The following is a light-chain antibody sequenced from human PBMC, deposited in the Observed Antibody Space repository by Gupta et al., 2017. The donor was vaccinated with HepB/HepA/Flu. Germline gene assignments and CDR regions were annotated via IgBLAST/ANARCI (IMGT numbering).Light chain of an antibody. J-gene: IGKJ4*01. CDR2: AAS. CDR3: QQSYSTLLLT. CDR1: QSISSY. V-gene: IGKV1-39*01. Sequence: IQMTQFPSSLSASVGDRVTITCRASQSISSYLNWYQQKPGKAPKLLIYAASSLQSGVPSRFSGSGSWTDFTLTISSLQPEDFATYYCQQSYSTLLLTFGGGTKVEIK.